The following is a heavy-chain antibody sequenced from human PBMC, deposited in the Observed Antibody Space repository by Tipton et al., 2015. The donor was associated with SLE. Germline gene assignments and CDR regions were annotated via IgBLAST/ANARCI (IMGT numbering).Heavy chain of an antibody. V-gene: IGHV3-48*02. CDR3: ATRELFQLDAFDI. D-gene: IGHD1-26*01. CDR2: INSGGDTI. J-gene: IGHJ3*02. Sequence: SLRLSCVASGFTFNTYAMNWVRQAPGKGLEWVAFINSGGDTILYADSVKGRFTISRDDAKNSAYLQMNSLRDEDTAVYYCATRELFQLDAFDIWGQGTMVTVSS. CDR1: GFTFNTYA.